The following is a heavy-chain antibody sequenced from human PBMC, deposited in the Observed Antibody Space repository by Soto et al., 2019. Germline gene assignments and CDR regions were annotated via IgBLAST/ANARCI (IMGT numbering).Heavy chain of an antibody. CDR2: INPSGGST. Sequence: GASVKVSCKASGYTFTSYYMHWVRQAPGQGLEWMGIINPSGGSTSYAQKFQGRVTMTRDTSTSTVYMELSSLRSEDTAVYYCARVYSGFVLPYYYYGMDVWGQGTTVTVSS. CDR1: GYTFTSYY. V-gene: IGHV1-46*01. CDR3: ARVYSGFVLPYYYYGMDV. D-gene: IGHD3-10*01. J-gene: IGHJ6*02.